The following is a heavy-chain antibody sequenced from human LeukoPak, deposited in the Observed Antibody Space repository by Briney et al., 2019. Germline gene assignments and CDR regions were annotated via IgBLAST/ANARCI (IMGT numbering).Heavy chain of an antibody. D-gene: IGHD6-13*01. V-gene: IGHV3-9*01. J-gene: IGHJ6*02. CDR1: GFTFSNYA. CDR2: ISWNSGSI. Sequence: GGSLRLSCAASGFTFSNYAMTWVRQAPGKGLEWVSGISWNSGSIGYADSVKGRFTISRDNAKNSLYLQMNSLRAEDTALYYCAAAAGPSLYYYGMDVWGQGTTVTVSS. CDR3: AAAAGPSLYYYGMDV.